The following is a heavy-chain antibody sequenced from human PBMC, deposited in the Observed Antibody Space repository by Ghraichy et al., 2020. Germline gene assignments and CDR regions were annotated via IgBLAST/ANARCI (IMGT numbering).Heavy chain of an antibody. CDR3: ARGIAAAGIFHFDY. CDR2: IYYSGST. Sequence: SETLSLTCTVSGGSISSYYWSWIRQPPGKGLEWIGYIYYSGSTNYNPSLKSRVTISVDTSKNQFSLKLSSVTAADTAVYYCARGIAAAGIFHFDYWGQGTLVTVSS. D-gene: IGHD6-13*01. V-gene: IGHV4-59*01. CDR1: GGSISSYY. J-gene: IGHJ4*02.